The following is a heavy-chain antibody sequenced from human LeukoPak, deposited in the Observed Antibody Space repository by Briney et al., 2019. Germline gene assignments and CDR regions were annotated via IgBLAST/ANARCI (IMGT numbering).Heavy chain of an antibody. CDR1: GFTFSSYA. D-gene: IGHD3-10*01. CDR3: ARGYYGSGSYYMGNY. V-gene: IGHV3-33*01. CDR2: IWYDGSNK. J-gene: IGHJ4*02. Sequence: GGSLTLSCAASGFTFSSYAMHWARQAPGKRLECVAFIWYDGSNKYYADSVKGRFTISRDNSKNTLYLQMNSLRVEDSALYYCARGYYGSGSYYMGNYWGQGTLVTVSS.